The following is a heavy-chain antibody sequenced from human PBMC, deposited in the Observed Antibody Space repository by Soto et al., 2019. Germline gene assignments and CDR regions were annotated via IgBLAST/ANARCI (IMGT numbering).Heavy chain of an antibody. Sequence: EVQLVESGGGLVQPGGSLRLSCAASGFALTYYNMKWVRQAPGKGLEWISDLSSSSGATYYADSVKGRFTISRDTAKYSLYLQMSSLRADDTAIYYCVRDSAYSFDYWGQGTLVTVSS. CDR2: LSSSSGAT. CDR1: GFALTYYN. J-gene: IGHJ4*02. D-gene: IGHD2-21*01. CDR3: VRDSAYSFDY. V-gene: IGHV3-48*01.